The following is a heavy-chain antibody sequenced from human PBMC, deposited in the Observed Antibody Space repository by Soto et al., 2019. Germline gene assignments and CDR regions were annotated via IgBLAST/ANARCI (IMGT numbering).Heavy chain of an antibody. CDR3: ATMVTRAFDI. J-gene: IGHJ3*02. Sequence: QSGGSLRLSCAASEFTGATDYMGWVRQAPGKGLDWVSVIYSGGTTNYGDSVKGRFTISRDRSKDTLYLQMNSLRVEDTAVYYCATMVTRAFDIWGPGTMVTVSS. D-gene: IGHD2-8*01. CDR1: EFTGATDY. CDR2: IYSGGTT. V-gene: IGHV3-53*01.